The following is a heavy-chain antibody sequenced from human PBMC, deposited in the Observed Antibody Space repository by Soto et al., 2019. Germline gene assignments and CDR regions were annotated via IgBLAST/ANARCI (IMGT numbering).Heavy chain of an antibody. CDR3: ARKGVAARRLYYYYYMDV. D-gene: IGHD6-6*01. CDR2: MIADSANT. CDR1: VFTFTSSA. Sequence: SVKVSCKASVFTFTSSAVHWVRQARGQRLEWIGWMIADSANTGYAQKFQGRVTMTRNTSTSTAYMELSSLRSEDTAVYYCARKGVAARRLYYYYYMDVWGKGTTVTVSS. J-gene: IGHJ6*03. V-gene: IGHV1-58*01.